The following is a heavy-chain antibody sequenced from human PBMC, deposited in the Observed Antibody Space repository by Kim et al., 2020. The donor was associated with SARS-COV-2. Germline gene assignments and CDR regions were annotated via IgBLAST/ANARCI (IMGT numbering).Heavy chain of an antibody. CDR3: ASIITMVRGLGKMPDY. CDR2: IYYSGST. V-gene: IGHV4-39*01. Sequence: SETLSLTCTVSGGSISSSSYYWGWIRQPPGKGLEWIGSIYYSGSTYYNPSLKSRVTISVDTSKNQFSLKLSSVTAADTAVYYCASIITMVRGLGKMPDYWGQGTLVTVSS. CDR1: GGSISSSSYY. J-gene: IGHJ4*02. D-gene: IGHD3-10*01.